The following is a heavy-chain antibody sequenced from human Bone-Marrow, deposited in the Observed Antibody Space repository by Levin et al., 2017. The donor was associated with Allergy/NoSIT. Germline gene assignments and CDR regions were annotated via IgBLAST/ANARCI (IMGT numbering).Heavy chain of an antibody. CDR2: ISGSGGST. J-gene: IGHJ4*02. Sequence: LSLTCAASGFTFSSYAMSWVRQAPGKGLEWVSAISGSGGSTYYADSVKGRFTISRDNSKNTLYLQMNSLRAEDTAVYYCAKDPLSGYFHSYYFDYWGQGTLVTVSS. CDR3: AKDPLSGYFHSYYFDY. D-gene: IGHD3-22*01. V-gene: IGHV3-23*01. CDR1: GFTFSSYA.